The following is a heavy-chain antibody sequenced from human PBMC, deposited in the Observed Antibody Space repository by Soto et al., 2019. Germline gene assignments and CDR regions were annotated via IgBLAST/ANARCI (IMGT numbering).Heavy chain of an antibody. D-gene: IGHD2-15*01. CDR1: GASISSTNW. J-gene: IGHJ4*02. CDR3: APLPPRIVVVVLPIPT. V-gene: IGHV4-4*02. CDR2: IYHTGST. Sequence: QVQLQESGPRLVKPSGTLSLTCAVSGASISSTNWWTWVRQPPGKGLGWIGEIYHTGSTKYNPSLKGRVTISLDKSNNQLSLNLSSVTAADTAVYYCAPLPPRIVVVVLPIPTWGQGTLVTVSS.